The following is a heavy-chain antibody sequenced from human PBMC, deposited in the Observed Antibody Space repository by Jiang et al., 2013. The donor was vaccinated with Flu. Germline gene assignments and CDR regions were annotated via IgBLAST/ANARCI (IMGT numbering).Heavy chain of an antibody. D-gene: IGHD2-2*01. Sequence: GLVKPSETLSLTCTVSGGSVSSGSYYWSWIRQPPGKGLEWIGYIYYSGSTNYNPSLKSRVTISVDTSKNQFSLKLSSVTAADTAVYYCARDSSSTSLDYWGQGTLVTVSS. CDR3: ARDSSSTSLDY. CDR1: GGSVSSGSYY. J-gene: IGHJ4*02. CDR2: IYYSGST. V-gene: IGHV4-61*01.